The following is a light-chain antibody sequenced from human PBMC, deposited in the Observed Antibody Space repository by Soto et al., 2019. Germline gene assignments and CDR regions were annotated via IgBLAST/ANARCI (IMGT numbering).Light chain of an antibody. CDR1: QSVSSN. V-gene: IGKV3-15*01. J-gene: IGKJ3*01. CDR3: QQRSNWPC. Sequence: EIMMSLSPATLSVYPGERATLSCRASQSVSSNLAWYQQKPGQAPRVLIYGASTRATGVPARFSGSGSGTDFSLTIIRLEPDDFSVYYCQQRSNWPCFGPGTKVAI. CDR2: GAS.